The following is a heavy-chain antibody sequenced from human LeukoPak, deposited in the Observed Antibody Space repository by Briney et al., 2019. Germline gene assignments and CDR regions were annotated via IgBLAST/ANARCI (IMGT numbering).Heavy chain of an antibody. J-gene: IGHJ4*02. D-gene: IGHD3-16*02. CDR1: GFSLSTSGVG. V-gene: IGHV2-5*02. Sequence: SGPTLVKPTQTLTPTCTFSGFSLSTSGVGVGWIRQPPGKALEWLALIYWDDDKRYSPSLKSRLTITKDTSKNQVVLTMTNMDPVDTATYYCAQVFYDYIWGIYRYFDYWGQGTLVTVSS. CDR3: AQVFYDYIWGIYRYFDY. CDR2: IYWDDDK.